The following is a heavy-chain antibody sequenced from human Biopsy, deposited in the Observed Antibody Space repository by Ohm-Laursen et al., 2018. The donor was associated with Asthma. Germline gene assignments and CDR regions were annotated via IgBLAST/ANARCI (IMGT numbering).Heavy chain of an antibody. D-gene: IGHD5-24*01. Sequence: SLRLSCAASGFTFSTYAMHWVRQAPGKGLEWVAVISYDGGNKYYADSVKGRFTISRDNSKNTLYLQMNSLRGDNTAVYYCARDMNRDGWYFDYWGQGTLVTVSS. J-gene: IGHJ4*02. CDR3: ARDMNRDGWYFDY. CDR2: ISYDGGNK. V-gene: IGHV3-30-3*01. CDR1: GFTFSTYA.